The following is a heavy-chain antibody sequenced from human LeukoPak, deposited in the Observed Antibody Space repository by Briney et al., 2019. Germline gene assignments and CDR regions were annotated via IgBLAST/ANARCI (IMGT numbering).Heavy chain of an antibody. D-gene: IGHD3-22*01. V-gene: IGHV1-46*01. CDR1: GYTFTSYY. CDR3: ARESNDTEITNYYDSSGHAFDI. Sequence: ASVKVSCKASGYTFTSYYMHWVRQAPGQGLEWMGIINPSGGGTSYAQKFQGRVTMTRDTSTSTVYMELSSLRSEDTAVYYCARESNDTEITNYYDSSGHAFDIWGQGTMVTVSS. CDR2: INPSGGGT. J-gene: IGHJ3*02.